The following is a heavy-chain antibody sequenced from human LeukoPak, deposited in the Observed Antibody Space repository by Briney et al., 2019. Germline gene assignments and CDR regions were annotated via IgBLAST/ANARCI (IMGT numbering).Heavy chain of an antibody. V-gene: IGHV1-69-2*01. J-gene: IGHJ5*02. CDR2: VDPEDGET. D-gene: IGHD2-21*01. CDR3: ARDCGNWFDP. CDR1: GYTFTDCY. Sequence: ASVKVSCKVSGYTFTDCYMHWVQQAPGKGLEWMGLVDPEDGETIYAEKFQGRVTITADTSTDTAYMELSSLRSEDTAVYYCARDCGNWFDPWGQGTLVTVSS.